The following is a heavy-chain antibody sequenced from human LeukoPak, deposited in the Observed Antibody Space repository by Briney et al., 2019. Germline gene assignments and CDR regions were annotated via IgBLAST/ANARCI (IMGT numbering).Heavy chain of an antibody. Sequence: GASVKVSCKASGYTFTAHYMHWVRQAPGQGLEWMGWINPNSGGTNYAQKFQGRVTMTRDTSISTAYMDLSRLRSDDTAVYYCARGMGVLVPAATWFDPWGQGTLVTVSS. CDR3: ARGMGVLVPAATWFDP. CDR2: INPNSGGT. CDR1: GYTFTAHY. V-gene: IGHV1-2*02. J-gene: IGHJ5*02. D-gene: IGHD2-2*01.